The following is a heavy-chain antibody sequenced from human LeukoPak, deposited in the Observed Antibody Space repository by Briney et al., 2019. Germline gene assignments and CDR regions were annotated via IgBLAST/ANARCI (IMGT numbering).Heavy chain of an antibody. V-gene: IGHV3-23*01. J-gene: IGHJ4*02. Sequence: GGSLRLSCAASGFTFRGYAMTWVRQAPGKGLEWVPGIAGDGSSTFYADSVKGRFTISRDNSKNTLYLQMNSLRAEDTAVYYCAKGHCSSTSCSDYWGQGTLVTVSS. D-gene: IGHD2-2*01. CDR2: IAGDGSST. CDR1: GFTFRGYA. CDR3: AKGHCSSTSCSDY.